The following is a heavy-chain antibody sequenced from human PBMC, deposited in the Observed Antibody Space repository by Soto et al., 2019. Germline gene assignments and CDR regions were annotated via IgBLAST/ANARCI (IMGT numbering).Heavy chain of an antibody. D-gene: IGHD3-10*01. CDR3: ARSSITMRRDYYYGMDV. J-gene: IGHJ6*02. CDR2: IYYSGST. CDR1: GGAISSGDYY. V-gene: IGHV4-30-4*01. Sequence: SETLSLTCTVSGGAISSGDYYWSWVRQPPGKGLDWIGYIYYSGSTYYNPSLKSRVTISVDTPKNQFSLKLSSVTAADTAVYYCARSSITMRRDYYYGMDVWGQGTTVTV.